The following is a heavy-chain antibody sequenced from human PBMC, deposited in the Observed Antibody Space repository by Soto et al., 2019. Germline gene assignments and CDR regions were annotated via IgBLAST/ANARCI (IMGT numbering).Heavy chain of an antibody. CDR3: AREWWSGSLIGGSL. V-gene: IGHV4-34*01. J-gene: IGHJ4*02. Sequence: QVQLQQWGAGLLKPSETLSLTCPVNGGSFSDYYWTWIRQPPGKGMEWIGEVNHGGSTHYNPSLKGRVSISVDTSKKQFSLKLTFVTAADTAVYYCAREWWSGSLIGGSLGGEGTLVTVSS. D-gene: IGHD3-3*01. CDR1: GGSFSDYY. CDR2: VNHGGST.